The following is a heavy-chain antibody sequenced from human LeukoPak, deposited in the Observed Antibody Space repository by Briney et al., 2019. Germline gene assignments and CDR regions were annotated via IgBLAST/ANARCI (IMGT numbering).Heavy chain of an antibody. Sequence: SETLSLTCTASGGSISTGVYYWSWIRQHPGKGLEWIGYNTYYNPSLKSRVTISVDTSKSQFSPKLTSVTAADTAVYHCARAILTPSGFVWHFDLWGRGTLVTVSS. CDR3: ARAILTPSGFVWHFDL. CDR2: NT. D-gene: IGHD3-3*01. V-gene: IGHV4-31*03. CDR1: GGSISTGVYY. J-gene: IGHJ2*01.